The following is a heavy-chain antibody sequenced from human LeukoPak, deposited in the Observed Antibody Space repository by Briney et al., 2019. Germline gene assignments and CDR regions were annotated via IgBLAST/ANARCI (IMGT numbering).Heavy chain of an antibody. J-gene: IGHJ4*02. CDR2: ISGSGGST. CDR3: AKDRDYYDSSGYFDY. CDR1: EFTFSNYW. D-gene: IGHD3-22*01. V-gene: IGHV3-23*01. Sequence: GGSLRLSCAASEFTFSNYWMTWVRQAPGKGLEWVSAISGSGGSTYYADSVKGRFTISRDNSKNTLYLQMNSLRAEDTAVYYCAKDRDYYDSSGYFDYWGQGTLVTVSS.